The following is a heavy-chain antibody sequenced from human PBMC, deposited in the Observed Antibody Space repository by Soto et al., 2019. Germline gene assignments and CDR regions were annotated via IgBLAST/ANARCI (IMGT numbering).Heavy chain of an antibody. D-gene: IGHD2-21*01. CDR2: IDYSGNT. CDR1: GASISSSGYY. J-gene: IGHJ4*02. Sequence: QLQLQQSGPGLVKPSETLSLTCTVSGASISSSGYYWGWIRQPPGRGLEWIGSIDYSGNTYYNPSLRRRVPASVDTSKDQCCLALRYVTAADTTEYYCVRGGLLWQPSSDSFGVWGQGALVTVSS. V-gene: IGHV4-39*01. CDR3: VRGGLLWQPSSDSFGV.